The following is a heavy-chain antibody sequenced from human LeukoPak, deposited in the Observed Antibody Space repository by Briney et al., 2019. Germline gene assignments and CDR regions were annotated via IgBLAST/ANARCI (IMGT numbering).Heavy chain of an antibody. CDR2: IIPIFGTA. CDR3: ARDKNYGGFDY. CDR1: GGTFTSYA. Sequence: ASVKVSCKASGGTFTSYAISWVRQAPGQGLEWMGGIIPIFGTANYAQKFQGRVTITADESTSTAYMELSSLRSEDTAVYYCARDKNYGGFDYWGQGTLVTVSS. D-gene: IGHD4-23*01. V-gene: IGHV1-69*13. J-gene: IGHJ4*02.